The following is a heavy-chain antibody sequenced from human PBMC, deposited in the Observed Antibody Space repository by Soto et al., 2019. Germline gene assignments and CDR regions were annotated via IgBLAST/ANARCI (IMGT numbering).Heavy chain of an antibody. CDR3: ARQGFGPLHGLVDV. Sequence: QVQLQESGPGLVKPSETLSLSCTVSGGSISSYYWSWFRQSPGKRMEWIGYVHHSWGSSYNPSLQIRVAISLDTSKSQFPLKVTSVTATHTAVYYCARQGFGPLHGLVDVWGQGTTVTVSS. J-gene: IGHJ6*02. CDR1: GGSISSYY. CDR2: VHHSWGS. V-gene: IGHV4-59*08. D-gene: IGHD3-10*01.